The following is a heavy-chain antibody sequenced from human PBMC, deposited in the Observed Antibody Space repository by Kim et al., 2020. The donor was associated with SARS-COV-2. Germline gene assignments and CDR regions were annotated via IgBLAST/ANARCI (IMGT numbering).Heavy chain of an antibody. CDR1: GFTFSSYS. CDR2: ISSSSTI. D-gene: IGHD3-3*01. Sequence: GGSLRLSCAASGFTFSSYSMNWVRQAPGKGLEWVSYISSSSTIYYADSVKGRFTISRDNAKNSLYLQMNSLRDEDTAVYYCARDLRAFWSGYYKGGAFD. J-gene: IGHJ3*02. V-gene: IGHV3-48*02. CDR3: ARDLRAFWSGYYKGGAFD.